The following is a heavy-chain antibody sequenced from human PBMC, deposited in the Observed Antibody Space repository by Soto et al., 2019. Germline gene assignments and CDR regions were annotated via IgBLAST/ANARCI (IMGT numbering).Heavy chain of an antibody. CDR3: ANVCGMTGHGRLNGFLDV. D-gene: IGHD3-9*01. CDR1: GLSFSQTA. CDR2: IWYDGSEQ. Sequence: QVQLVESGGGVAQPGRSLRLSCTASGLSFSQTAIHWVRQTPDKGLEGVALIWYDGSEQYYADSVRGRFTISRDNAKNTVYLQMNRLRVGDMSVYYCANVCGMTGHGRLNGFLDVWCRGTQVSVSS. V-gene: IGHV3-33*06. J-gene: IGHJ2*01.